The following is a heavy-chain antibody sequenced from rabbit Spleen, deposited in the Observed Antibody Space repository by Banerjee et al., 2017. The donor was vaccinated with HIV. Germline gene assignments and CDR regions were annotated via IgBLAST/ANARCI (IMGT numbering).Heavy chain of an antibody. J-gene: IGHJ4*01. CDR3: ARESIYNGDGDDNGFNL. V-gene: IGHV1S45*01. CDR1: GFDFSRYG. Sequence: QEQLVESGGGLVQPGGSLKLSCKASGFDFSRYGVSWVRQAPGKGLEWIGYIDPIFDTTYYASWAKGRFTISKTSSTTVTLQMTSLTGADTATYFCARESIYNGDGDDNGFNLWGQGTLVTVS. CDR2: IDPIFDTT. D-gene: IGHD2-1*01.